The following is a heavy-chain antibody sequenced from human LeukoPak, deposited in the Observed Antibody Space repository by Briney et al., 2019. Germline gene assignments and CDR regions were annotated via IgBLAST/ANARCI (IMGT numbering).Heavy chain of an antibody. J-gene: IGHJ4*02. Sequence: ASVKISCKVSGYTFTDYYMQWVQQAPGKGLEWMGLVDPEDGETIYAEKFQGRVTMTRDTSTSTVYMELSSLRSEDTAVYYCARSGGYFDYWGQGTLVTVSS. CDR1: GYTFTDYY. CDR2: VDPEDGET. CDR3: ARSGGYFDY. V-gene: IGHV1-69-2*01. D-gene: IGHD1-14*01.